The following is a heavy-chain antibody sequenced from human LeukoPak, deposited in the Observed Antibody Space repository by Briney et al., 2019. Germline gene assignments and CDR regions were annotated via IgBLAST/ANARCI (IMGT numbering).Heavy chain of an antibody. CDR2: ISGSGGST. D-gene: IGHD6-13*01. Sequence: GGSLRLSCAASGLTFSSYAMSWVRQAPGKGLEWVSAISGSGGSTYYADSVKGRFTISRDNSKNTLYLQMNSLRAEDTAVYYCAKDYFGGYSSSWPFDYWGQGTLVTVSS. J-gene: IGHJ4*02. CDR3: AKDYFGGYSSSWPFDY. V-gene: IGHV3-23*01. CDR1: GLTFSSYA.